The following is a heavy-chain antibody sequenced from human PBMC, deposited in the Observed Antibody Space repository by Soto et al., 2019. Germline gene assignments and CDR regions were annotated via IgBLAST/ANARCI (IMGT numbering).Heavy chain of an antibody. V-gene: IGHV1-18*01. D-gene: IGHD2-2*02. J-gene: IGHJ4*02. CDR2: ISAYNGNT. CDR3: ARDRNQPLLYQPPLDY. CDR1: GYTFTSYG. Sequence: ASVKVSCKASGYTFTSYGISWVRQAPGQGLEWMGWISAYNGNTNYAQKLQGRVTMTTDTSTSTAYMELRSLRSDDTAVYYCARDRNQPLLYQPPLDYWGQGTLVTVSS.